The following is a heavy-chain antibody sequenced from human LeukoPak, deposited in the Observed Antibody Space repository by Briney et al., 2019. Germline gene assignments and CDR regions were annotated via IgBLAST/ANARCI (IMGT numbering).Heavy chain of an antibody. CDR3: ARGTVGATFHYCDY. Sequence: ASVKVSCKASGYTFTSYDINWVRQATGQGLEWMGWMNPNSGNTGYAQKFQGRVTMTRNTSISTAYMELSSLRSEDTAVYYCARGTVGATFHYCDYWGQGTLVTVSS. V-gene: IGHV1-8*01. J-gene: IGHJ4*02. CDR2: MNPNSGNT. CDR1: GYTFTSYD. D-gene: IGHD1-26*01.